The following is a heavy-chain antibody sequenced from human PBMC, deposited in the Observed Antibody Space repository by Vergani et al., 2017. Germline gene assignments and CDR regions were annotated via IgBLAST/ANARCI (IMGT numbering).Heavy chain of an antibody. CDR3: VKDRGASIGFDD. Sequence: QVQLVESGGGVVQPGGSLRLSCAASGFSFGSYGMHWVRVRQAPGKGLEWLAYLRYDGPTKQYADSVKGRFTISRDNSKNTLYLQMDSLRPEDTAMFYCVKDRGASIGFDDWGQGTQVTVSS. D-gene: IGHD2-2*01. J-gene: IGHJ4*02. V-gene: IGHV3-30*02. CDR2: LRYDGPTK. CDR1: GFSFGSYG.